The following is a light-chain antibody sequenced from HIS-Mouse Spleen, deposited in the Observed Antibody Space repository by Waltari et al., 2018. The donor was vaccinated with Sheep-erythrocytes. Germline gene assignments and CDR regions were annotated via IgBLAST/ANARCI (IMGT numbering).Light chain of an antibody. CDR1: QSVSSY. CDR3: QQRSNWYT. Sequence: EIVLTQSPATLSLSPVERAPLSCRASQSVSSYLAWYQQKPGQAPRLLIYDASNRATGIPARFSGSGSGTDFTLTISSLEPEDFAVYYCQQRSNWYTFGQGTKLEIK. J-gene: IGKJ2*01. V-gene: IGKV3-11*01. CDR2: DAS.